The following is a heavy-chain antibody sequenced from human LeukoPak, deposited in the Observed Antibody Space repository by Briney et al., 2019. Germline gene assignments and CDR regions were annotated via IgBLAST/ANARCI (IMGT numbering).Heavy chain of an antibody. Sequence: ASVKVSCKASGGTFISYAISWVRQAPGQGLEWMGWISAYNGNTNYAQKLQGRVTMTTDTSTSTAYMELRSLRSDDTAVYYCARDVEVRGFGMDVWGQGTTVTVSS. V-gene: IGHV1-18*01. CDR1: GGTFISYA. D-gene: IGHD2-21*01. CDR2: ISAYNGNT. J-gene: IGHJ6*02. CDR3: ARDVEVRGFGMDV.